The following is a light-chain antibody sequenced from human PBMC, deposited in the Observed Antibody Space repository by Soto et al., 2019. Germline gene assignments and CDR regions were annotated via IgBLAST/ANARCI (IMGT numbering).Light chain of an antibody. CDR2: GPS. J-gene: IGKJ1*01. CDR3: HQYGSSQT. Sequence: EIVMTQSPATLSVSPGERATLSCRASQSVSYNLAWYQHKPGQAPRLLIYGPSTRATGIPARFSGSGSGTDFTLSISRLEPEDFAVYYCHQYGSSQTFGQGTKVDNK. V-gene: IGKV3-15*01. CDR1: QSVSYN.